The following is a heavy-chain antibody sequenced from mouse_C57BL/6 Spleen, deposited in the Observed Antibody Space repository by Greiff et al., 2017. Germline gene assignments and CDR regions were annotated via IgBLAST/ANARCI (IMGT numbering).Heavy chain of an antibody. D-gene: IGHD2-12*01. V-gene: IGHV1-18*01. CDR3: ALRPHFDC. J-gene: IGHJ2*01. CDR1: GYTFTDYN. CDR2: INPNNGGT. Sequence: EVQLQQSGPELVKPGASVKIPCTASGYTFTDYNMDWVKQSHGKSLEWIGDINPNNGGTIYNQKFKGKATLTVDTSSSTAYMELRSLTSEDTAVYYCALRPHFDCWGQGTTLTVAS.